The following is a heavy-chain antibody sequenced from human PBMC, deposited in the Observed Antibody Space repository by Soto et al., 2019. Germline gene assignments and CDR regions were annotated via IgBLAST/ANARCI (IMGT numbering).Heavy chain of an antibody. CDR3: ARRSGSYLYYYYGMDV. J-gene: IGHJ6*02. CDR2: IYYSGST. D-gene: IGHD3-10*01. CDR1: GGSISSSSYY. Sequence: SETLSLTCTVSGGSISSSSYYWGWIRQPPGKGLEWIGSIYYSGSTYYNPSLKSRVTISVDTSKNQFSLKLSSVTAADTAVYYCARRSGSYLYYYYGMDVWGQGTTVTVSS. V-gene: IGHV4-39*01.